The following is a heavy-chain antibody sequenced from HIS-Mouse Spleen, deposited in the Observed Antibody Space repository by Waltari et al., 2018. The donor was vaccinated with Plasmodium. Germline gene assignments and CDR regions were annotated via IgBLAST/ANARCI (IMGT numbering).Heavy chain of an antibody. V-gene: IGHV3-30*18. D-gene: IGHD6-13*01. J-gene: IGHJ4*02. CDR1: GFTFSSYG. CDR3: AKDRRSSSWYVDY. CDR2: ISYDGSNK. Sequence: QVQLVESRGGVVQPGRSLRLSCAASGFTFSSYGMHWVRQAPGKGLEWVAVISYDGSNKDYADSVKGRFTISRDNSKNTLYLQMNSLRAEDTAVYYCAKDRRSSSWYVDYWGQGTLVTVSS.